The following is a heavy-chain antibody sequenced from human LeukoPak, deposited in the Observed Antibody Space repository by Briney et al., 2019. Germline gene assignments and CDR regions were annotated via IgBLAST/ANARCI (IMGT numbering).Heavy chain of an antibody. CDR3: TTDLSYFWSGYYRYYFDY. J-gene: IGHJ4*02. V-gene: IGHV3-15*01. D-gene: IGHD3-3*01. CDR1: GFKFSDHY. CDR2: IKSKTDGGTT. Sequence: PGGSLRLSCAASGFKFSDHYIDWVRQAPGKGLEWVGRIKSKTDGGTTDYAAPVKGRFTISRDDSKNTLYLQMNSLKTEDTAVYYCTTDLSYFWSGYYRYYFDYWGQGTLVTVSS.